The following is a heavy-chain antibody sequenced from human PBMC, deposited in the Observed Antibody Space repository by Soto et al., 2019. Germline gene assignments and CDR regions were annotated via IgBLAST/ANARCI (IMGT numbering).Heavy chain of an antibody. CDR3: ASDMSTT. CDR2: MNPNSGHT. J-gene: IGHJ5*02. V-gene: IGHV1-8*01. Sequence: QVQLVQSGAEVKKPGASVKVSCKASGYTFTSHDINWMRQTTGQGLEWMGWMNPNSGHTNYAQKFQGRVTMTRDTSISTAYRESTNLRSEDTAIYYCASDMSTTWGQGTLVTVSS. D-gene: IGHD2-2*01. CDR1: GYTFTSHD.